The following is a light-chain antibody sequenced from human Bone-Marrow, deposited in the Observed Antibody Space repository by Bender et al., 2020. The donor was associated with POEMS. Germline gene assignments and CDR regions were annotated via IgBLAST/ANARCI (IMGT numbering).Light chain of an antibody. V-gene: IGLV2-14*01. CDR3: CSYTSTSTLL. Sequence: QPVLTQPASVSGSPGQSITITCTGTSSDVGGYNYVSWYQLLPGKAPKLIIYDVINRPSGISHRFSGSKSGNTASLTISGLQAEDEDAYYCCSYTSTSTLLFGGGTKLTVL. J-gene: IGLJ2*01. CDR2: DVI. CDR1: SSDVGGYNY.